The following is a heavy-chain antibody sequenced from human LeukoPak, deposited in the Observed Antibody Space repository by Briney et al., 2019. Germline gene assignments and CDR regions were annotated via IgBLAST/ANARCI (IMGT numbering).Heavy chain of an antibody. D-gene: IGHD6-13*01. CDR1: GFTFSSYG. J-gene: IGHJ1*01. CDR2: ISYDGSNK. CDR3: AKDRAVQQRLVRGYFQH. Sequence: PGGSLRLSCAASGFTFSSYGMHWVRQAPGKGLEWVAVISYDGSNKYYADSVKGRFTISRDNSKNTLYLQMNSLRAEDTAVYYCAKDRAVQQRLVRGYFQHWGQGTLVTVSS. V-gene: IGHV3-30*18.